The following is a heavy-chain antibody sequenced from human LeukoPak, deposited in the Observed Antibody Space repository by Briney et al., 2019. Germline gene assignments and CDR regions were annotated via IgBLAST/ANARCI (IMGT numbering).Heavy chain of an antibody. V-gene: IGHV3-23*01. CDR3: AKDLFREELPNAFDI. CDR2: ISGSGGST. D-gene: IGHD1-7*01. CDR1: GFTFSSYA. Sequence: GGSLRLSCAASGFTFSSYAMSWVRQAPGKGREWVSAISGSGGSTYYADSVKGRFTISRDNSKNTLYLQMNSLRAEDTAVYYCAKDLFREELPNAFDIWGQGTMVTVSS. J-gene: IGHJ3*02.